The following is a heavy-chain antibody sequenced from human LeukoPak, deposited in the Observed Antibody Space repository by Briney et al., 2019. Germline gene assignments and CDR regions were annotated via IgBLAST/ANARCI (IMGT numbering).Heavy chain of an antibody. CDR1: GYTFTSYD. D-gene: IGHD3-10*01. CDR2: MNPNSGNT. CDR3: AREGRDYGSGSYYYMDV. J-gene: IGHJ6*03. Sequence: ASVKVSCKASGYTFTSYDINWVRQATGQGLEWMGWMNPNSGNTGYAQKFQGRVTMTRNTSISIAYMELSSLRSEDTAVYYCAREGRDYGSGSYYYMDVWGKGTTVTISS. V-gene: IGHV1-8*01.